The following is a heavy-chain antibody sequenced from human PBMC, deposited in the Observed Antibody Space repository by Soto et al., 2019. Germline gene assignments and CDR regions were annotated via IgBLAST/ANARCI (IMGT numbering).Heavy chain of an antibody. CDR1: GFTFSSYS. Sequence: GGSLRLSCAASGFTFSSYSMNWVRQAPGKGLEWVSYISSSSSTIYYADSVKGRFTISRDNAKNSLYLQMNSLRAEDTAVYYCARDAVGLLWFGEQYYFDYWGQGTLVTVSS. V-gene: IGHV3-48*01. CDR2: ISSSSSTI. CDR3: ARDAVGLLWFGEQYYFDY. D-gene: IGHD3-10*01. J-gene: IGHJ4*02.